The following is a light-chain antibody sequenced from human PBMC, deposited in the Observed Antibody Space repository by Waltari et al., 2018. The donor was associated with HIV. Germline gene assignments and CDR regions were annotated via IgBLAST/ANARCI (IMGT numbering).Light chain of an antibody. CDR3: QQASSFPHT. CDR2: EAS. Sequence: IQMTQSPSYVSESVGDGVSITCRASQNIGRSLAWYQLMPGKAPKLLVYEASRLNDGVPARFRATGSRSNFTLDINNLQSEDFAIYVCQQASSFPHTFG. V-gene: IGKV1-12*01. J-gene: IGKJ2*01. CDR1: QNIGRS.